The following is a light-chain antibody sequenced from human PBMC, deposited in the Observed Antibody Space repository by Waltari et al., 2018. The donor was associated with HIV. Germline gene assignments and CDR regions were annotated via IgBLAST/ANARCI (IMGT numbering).Light chain of an antibody. CDR3: QQYFDTPYT. Sequence: DIVMTQSPDSLAVSLGERATINCKSSQRVLYSSSKKNSLGWYQQKQGQPPKLLIYWASTREPGVPDRFSGSGSGTDFTLTISSLQAEDVAVYYCQQYFDTPYTFGQGTRVEIK. CDR1: QRVLYSSSKKNS. V-gene: IGKV4-1*01. J-gene: IGKJ2*01. CDR2: WAS.